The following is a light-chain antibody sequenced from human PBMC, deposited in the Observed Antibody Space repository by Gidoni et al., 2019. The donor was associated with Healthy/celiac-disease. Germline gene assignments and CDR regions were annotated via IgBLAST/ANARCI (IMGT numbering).Light chain of an antibody. CDR3: QQSYSTPRT. Sequence: DIQMTQSPSSLSASVGDRVTITCRASQSISSYLNWYQQKPEKAPKLLIYAASSLQSGVPSRFSGSGSRTDFTLTISSLQPEDFATYYCQQSYSTPRTFGQGTKVEIK. CDR1: QSISSY. J-gene: IGKJ1*01. CDR2: AAS. V-gene: IGKV1-39*01.